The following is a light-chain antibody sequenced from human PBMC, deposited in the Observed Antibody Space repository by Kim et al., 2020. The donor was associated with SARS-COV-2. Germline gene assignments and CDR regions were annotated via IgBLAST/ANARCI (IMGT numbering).Light chain of an antibody. CDR2: LAS. V-gene: IGKV3-15*01. J-gene: IGKJ2*01. CDR3: QQYNNWPHT. Sequence: EIIMTQSPATLSVSPGERATLSCRATQDISNNLAWYQQQPGQAPRLLLYLASFRATGVPARFSGSGSGTEFILTISSLQSEDFAVYYCQQYNNWPHTFGQGTKLEI. CDR1: QDISNN.